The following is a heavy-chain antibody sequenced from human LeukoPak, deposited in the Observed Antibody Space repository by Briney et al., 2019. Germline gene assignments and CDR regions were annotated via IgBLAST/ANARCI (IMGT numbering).Heavy chain of an antibody. V-gene: IGHV4-4*07. J-gene: IGHJ3*01. CDR3: ARTSPKNGAFDL. CDR1: GGSITNYY. D-gene: IGHD2-8*01. Sequence: SETLSLTCTVSGGSITNYYWSWIRQPAGKGLEWIGRVYSSGSTNYNPSLNSRVTMSVDTSKNQFSLKLTSVTAADTAMYYCARTSPKNGAFDLWGQGTMVTVSS. CDR2: VYSSGST.